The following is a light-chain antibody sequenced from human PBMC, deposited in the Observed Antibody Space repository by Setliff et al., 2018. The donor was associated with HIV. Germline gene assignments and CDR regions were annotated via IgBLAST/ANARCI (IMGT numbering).Light chain of an antibody. V-gene: IGLV3-21*04. CDR2: YDH. CDR1: NIGIKS. Sequence: SYELTQRPSVSVAPGKTARITCGGDNIGIKSVHWYQQKPGQAPVVVMYYDHDRPSWIPERFSGSNSGNTATLTISRVEVGDEADYYCQVWDSSSDRYVFGSGTKVTVL. J-gene: IGLJ1*01. CDR3: QVWDSSSDRYV.